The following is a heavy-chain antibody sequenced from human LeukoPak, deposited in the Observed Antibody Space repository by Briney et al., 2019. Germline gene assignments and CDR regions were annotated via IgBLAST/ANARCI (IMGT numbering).Heavy chain of an antibody. J-gene: IGHJ3*02. CDR3: ARNSYYDNSGEGAFDI. Sequence: SETLSLTCTVSGGSISSYYWSWIRQPPGKGLEWIGYIYYSGSTNYNPSLKSRLTISVDKSKNQFSLNLNSVTAADTAVYYCARNSYYDNSGEGAFDIWGQGTMVTVSS. CDR2: IYYSGST. CDR1: GGSISSYY. V-gene: IGHV4-59*12. D-gene: IGHD3-22*01.